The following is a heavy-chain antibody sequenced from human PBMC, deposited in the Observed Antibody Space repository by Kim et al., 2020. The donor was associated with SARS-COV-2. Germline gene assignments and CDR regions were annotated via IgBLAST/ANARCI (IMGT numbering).Heavy chain of an antibody. CDR1: GFTFSSYA. CDR3: ARDRGSAAGSFDY. CDR2: TSYGGTNR. J-gene: IGHJ4*02. D-gene: IGHD6-13*01. V-gene: IGHV3-30-3*01. Sequence: GGSLRLSCAASGFTFSSYAIHWVRQAPGKGLEWVAVTSYGGTNRNYVDSVKGRFTISRDNSKNTLYLEMNSLRPEDTAVYLCARDRGSAAGSFDYWGQGTRVPVPS.